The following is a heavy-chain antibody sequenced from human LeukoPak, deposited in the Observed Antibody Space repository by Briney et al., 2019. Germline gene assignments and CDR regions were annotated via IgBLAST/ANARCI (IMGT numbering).Heavy chain of an antibody. CDR2: ISYDGSNK. V-gene: IGHV3-30*18. CDR3: AKTVYDILTGYDY. Sequence: GRSLRLSCAASGFTFSSYGMHWVRQAPGKGLERVAVISYDGSNKYYADSVKGRFTISRDNSKNTLYLQMNSLRAEDTAVYYCAKTVYDILTGYDYWGQGTLVTVSS. D-gene: IGHD3-9*01. CDR1: GFTFSSYG. J-gene: IGHJ4*02.